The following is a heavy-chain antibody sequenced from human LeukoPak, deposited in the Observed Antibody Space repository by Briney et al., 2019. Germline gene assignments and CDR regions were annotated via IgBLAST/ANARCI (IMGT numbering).Heavy chain of an antibody. CDR1: GFTFSNAW. D-gene: IGHD4-17*01. V-gene: IGHV3-15*01. J-gene: IGHJ4*02. CDR2: IKSETDGGTT. Sequence: NPGGSLRLSCAASGFTFSNAWMSWVRQAPGKGLEWVGRIKSETDGGTTDYAAPVKGRFTISRDDSKNTLYLQMNSLKTEDTAVYYCTLTVTKGEKYWGQGTLVTVSS. CDR3: TLTVTKGEKY.